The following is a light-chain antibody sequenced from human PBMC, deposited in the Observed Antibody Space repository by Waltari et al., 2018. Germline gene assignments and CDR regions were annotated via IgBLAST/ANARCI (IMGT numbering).Light chain of an antibody. J-gene: IGKJ2*01. CDR2: KVS. Sequence: DVVMTQSPLSLPVTLGQPASISCRSRQSIVFSDGNTHLNWFHQRPGQSPRHLIYKVSDRESGVPDRFSGSGSGNDFTLKISRVEAEDVGVYYCMQGTHFPYTFGQGTKLELK. CDR1: QSIVFSDGNTH. V-gene: IGKV2-30*01. CDR3: MQGTHFPYT.